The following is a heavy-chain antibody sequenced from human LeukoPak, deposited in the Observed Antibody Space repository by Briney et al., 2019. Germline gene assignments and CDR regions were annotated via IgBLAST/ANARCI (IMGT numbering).Heavy chain of an antibody. CDR3: ARLGDRCSSTSCSRGAFDI. CDR2: IYYSGST. CDR1: GGSISSSSYY. V-gene: IGHV4-39*01. D-gene: IGHD2-2*01. Sequence: PSETLSLTCTVSGGSISSSSYYWGWIRQPPGKGLEWIGSIYYSGSTYYNPSLKSRVTISVDTSKNQFSLKLSSVTAADTAVYYCARLGDRCSSTSCSRGAFDIWGQGTMVTVSS. J-gene: IGHJ3*02.